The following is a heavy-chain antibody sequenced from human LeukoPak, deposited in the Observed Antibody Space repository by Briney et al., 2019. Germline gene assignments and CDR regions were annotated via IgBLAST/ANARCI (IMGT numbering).Heavy chain of an antibody. CDR2: IYYSGST. V-gene: IGHV4-39*01. J-gene: IGHJ4*02. CDR3: ATVGATGKYYFDY. D-gene: IGHD1-26*01. Sequence: PSETLSLTCTVSGGSISSSSYYWGWIRQPPGKGLEWIGSIYYSGSTYYNPSLKSRVTISVDTSKNQFSLKLSSVTAADTAVYYCATVGATGKYYFDYWGQGTLVTVSS. CDR1: GGSISSSSYY.